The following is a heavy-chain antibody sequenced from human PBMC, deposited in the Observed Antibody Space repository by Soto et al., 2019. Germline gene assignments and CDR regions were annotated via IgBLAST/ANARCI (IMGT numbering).Heavy chain of an antibody. V-gene: IGHV3-23*01. Sequence: PGGSLRLSCAASGFTFSSYAMSWVRQAPGKGLEWVSAISGSGGSTYYADSVKGRFTISRDNSKNTLYLQMNSLRAEDTAVYYCAKDLYSGADYGGYVGYWGQGTMVTVYS. J-gene: IGHJ4*02. CDR3: AKDLYSGADYGGYVGY. D-gene: IGHD4-17*01. CDR2: ISGSGGST. CDR1: GFTFSSYA.